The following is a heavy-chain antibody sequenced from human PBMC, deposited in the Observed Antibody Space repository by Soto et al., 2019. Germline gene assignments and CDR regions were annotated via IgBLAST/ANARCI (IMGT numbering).Heavy chain of an antibody. CDR1: GGTFASYS. CDR3: ARDPVDLFGYLDV. CDR2: IIPLMRTV. J-gene: IGHJ6*02. D-gene: IGHD2-21*01. Sequence: QEELVQSGAEVKKPGSSVNVSCKASGGTFASYSITWLRQAPGQRLEWMGEIIPLMRTVNYAQKFQDRVTITGDRPTSTVYMALNSLRADDTAVYYCARDPVDLFGYLDVWGQGTTVTVSS. V-gene: IGHV1-69*06.